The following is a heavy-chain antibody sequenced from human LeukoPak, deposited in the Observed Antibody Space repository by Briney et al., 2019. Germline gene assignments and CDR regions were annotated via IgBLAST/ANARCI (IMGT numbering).Heavy chain of an antibody. CDR1: GLSFTDYA. CDR3: AKDDKWDDGGGAFDF. V-gene: IGHV3-23*01. J-gene: IGHJ3*01. Sequence: GGSLRLSCAASGLSFTDYAMSWVRQAPGKGLEWVSAMSASGGSTYYAASVRGRFTIYRDNSKNTLYLQMNILRAEDTALYYCAKDDKWDDGGGAFDFWGQGTMVTVSS. CDR2: MSASGGST. D-gene: IGHD1-1*01.